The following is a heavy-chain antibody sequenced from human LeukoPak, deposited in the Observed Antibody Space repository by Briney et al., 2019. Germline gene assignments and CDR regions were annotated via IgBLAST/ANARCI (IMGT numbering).Heavy chain of an antibody. Sequence: GGSLRLSCAASGFTFSSYAMSWVRQAPGKGLEWVSAISGSGGSTYYADSVKGRFTISRDNSKNTLYLQMNSLRAEDTAVYYCAKSGAVVVVAATPAIDYWGQGTLVTVSS. D-gene: IGHD2-15*01. V-gene: IGHV3-23*01. J-gene: IGHJ4*02. CDR2: ISGSGGST. CDR1: GFTFSSYA. CDR3: AKSGAVVVVAATPAIDY.